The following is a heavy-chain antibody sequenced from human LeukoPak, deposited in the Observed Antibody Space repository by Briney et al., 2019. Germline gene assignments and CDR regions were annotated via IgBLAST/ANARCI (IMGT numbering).Heavy chain of an antibody. V-gene: IGHV4-39*07. CDR1: GGSTSSSSYY. J-gene: IGHJ4*02. CDR3: ARGRITMVRGVTISGGYYFDY. CDR2: IYYSGST. D-gene: IGHD3-10*01. Sequence: SETLSLTCTVSGGSTSSSSYYWGWIRQPPGKGLEWIGSIYYSGSTYYNPSLKSRVTISVDTSKNQFSLKLSSVTAADTAVYYCARGRITMVRGVTISGGYYFDYWGQGTLVTVSS.